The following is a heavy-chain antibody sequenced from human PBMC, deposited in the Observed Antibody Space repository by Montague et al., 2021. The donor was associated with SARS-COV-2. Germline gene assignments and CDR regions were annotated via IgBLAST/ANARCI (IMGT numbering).Heavy chain of an antibody. CDR2: INHSGFT. D-gene: IGHD5-18*01. J-gene: IGHJ4*02. Sequence: SETLSLTCAVSGDSFSNFYWSWIRQPPGKGLEWIGEINHSGFTDYIPSLESRVTISLDTSKNQFSLKLNSVTAADTAVYYCASAPRNSCGYWGYWGQGTLVTVSS. CDR3: ASAPRNSCGYWGY. V-gene: IGHV4-34*01. CDR1: GDSFSNFY.